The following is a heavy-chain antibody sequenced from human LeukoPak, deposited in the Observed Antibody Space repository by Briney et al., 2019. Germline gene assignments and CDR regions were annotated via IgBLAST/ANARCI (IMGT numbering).Heavy chain of an antibody. D-gene: IGHD3-16*01. CDR1: GFTFSMYG. CDR3: ARGYDSNLDYYYYMDV. CDR2: ISPDGSGK. J-gene: IGHJ6*03. Sequence: GRSLGLSCVVSGFTFSMYGMHWVRQAPGKGLEWVAVISPDGSGKNYVDSVEGRFTISRDNSKNTLYVQMNSLRAEDTAVYFCARGYDSNLDYYYYMDVWGKGTTVTISS. V-gene: IGHV3-30*03.